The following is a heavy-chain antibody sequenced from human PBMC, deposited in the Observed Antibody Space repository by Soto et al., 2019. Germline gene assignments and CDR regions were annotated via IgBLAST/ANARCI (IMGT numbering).Heavy chain of an antibody. V-gene: IGHV3-23*01. CDR2: MNGGGGST. Sequence: EVGLLESGGGLVQPGGSLRLSCAASGFTFGSYAMSWVRQAPGKGLEWVSSMNGGGGSTYYAESVQGRFTISRDNSKNTLYLEMHNLRPEDTAVYYCVKVGGSSSWYRFYFDYWGQGTLVTVSS. CDR1: GFTFGSYA. J-gene: IGHJ4*02. D-gene: IGHD6-13*01. CDR3: VKVGGSSSWYRFYFDY.